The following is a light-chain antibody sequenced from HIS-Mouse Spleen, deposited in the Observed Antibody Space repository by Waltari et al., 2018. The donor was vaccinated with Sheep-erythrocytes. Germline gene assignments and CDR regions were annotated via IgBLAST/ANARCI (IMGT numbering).Light chain of an antibody. J-gene: IGLJ1*01. V-gene: IGLV3-10*01. Sequence: SYELTQPPSVSVSPGQTARIPCSGDALPKKSAYWYQQKSGQAPVLVIYEDSKRPSGIPERFSGSSSGTMATLTISGAQVEDEADYYCYSTDSSGNHYVFGTGTKVTVL. CDR3: YSTDSSGNHYV. CDR1: ALPKKS. CDR2: EDS.